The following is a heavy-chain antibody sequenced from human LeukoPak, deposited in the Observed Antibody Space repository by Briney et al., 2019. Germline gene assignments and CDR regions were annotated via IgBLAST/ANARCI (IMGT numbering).Heavy chain of an antibody. Sequence: GSLSLSCAASGFTVSSNYMSWVRQAPGKGLEWVSVIYSGGSTYYADSVKGRFTISRDNSKNTLYLQMNSLRAEDTAVYYCARDSYYDFWSGYYAGYYGMDVWGQGTTVTVSS. V-gene: IGHV3-66*01. CDR2: IYSGGST. CDR3: ARDSYYDFWSGYYAGYYGMDV. D-gene: IGHD3-3*01. CDR1: GFTVSSNY. J-gene: IGHJ6*02.